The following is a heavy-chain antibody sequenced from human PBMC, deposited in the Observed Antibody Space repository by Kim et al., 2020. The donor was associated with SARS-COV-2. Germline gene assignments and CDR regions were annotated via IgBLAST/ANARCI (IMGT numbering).Heavy chain of an antibody. V-gene: IGHV3-30*07. J-gene: IGHJ6*02. Sequence: SVKGRFTISRDNSKNTLYLQMNSLRAEDTAVYYCERLYSSSEWGRYGMDVWGQGTTVTVSS. CDR3: ERLYSSSEWGRYGMDV. D-gene: IGHD6-6*01.